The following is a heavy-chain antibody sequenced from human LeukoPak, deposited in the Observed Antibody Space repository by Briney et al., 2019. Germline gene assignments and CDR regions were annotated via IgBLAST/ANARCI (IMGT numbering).Heavy chain of an antibody. CDR1: GFTFISYT. D-gene: IGHD6-19*01. Sequence: GGSLRLSCAASGFTFISYTMNWVRQAPGKGLEWVSSISSSSSYIYYADSVKGRFTVPRDNAKNSLYLQMNSQRAEDTAVYYCARDLIAVAGTNDYWGQGTLVTVSS. V-gene: IGHV3-21*01. CDR2: ISSSSSYI. J-gene: IGHJ4*02. CDR3: ARDLIAVAGTNDY.